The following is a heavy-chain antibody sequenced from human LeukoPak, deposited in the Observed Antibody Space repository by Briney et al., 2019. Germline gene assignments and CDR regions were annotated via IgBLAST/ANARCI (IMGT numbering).Heavy chain of an antibody. J-gene: IGHJ6*03. Sequence: PSETLSLTCTVSGGSISSSSYYWGWIRQPPGKGLEWIGSIFYSGSTYYNPSLKSRVTISVDTSKNQFSLKLSSVTAADTAVYYCARQQGEAVAGRYNYYYMDVWGKGTTVTVSS. CDR1: GGSISSSSYY. V-gene: IGHV4-39*01. D-gene: IGHD6-19*01. CDR3: ARQQGEAVAGRYNYYYMDV. CDR2: IFYSGST.